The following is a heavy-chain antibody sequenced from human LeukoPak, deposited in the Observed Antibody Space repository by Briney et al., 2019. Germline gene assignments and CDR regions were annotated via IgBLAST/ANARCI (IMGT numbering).Heavy chain of an antibody. CDR1: GFTFSTYG. CDR2: ISYDGSNK. V-gene: IGHV3-30*18. Sequence: GSLRLSCAASGFTFSTYGMDWVRQAPGKGLEWVAVISYDGSNKYYADSVKGRFTISRDNSKNTLYLQMNSLRAEDTAMYYCAKDKFGGGIKTGTFDYWGQGTLVTVSS. J-gene: IGHJ4*02. D-gene: IGHD3-16*01. CDR3: AKDKFGGGIKTGTFDY.